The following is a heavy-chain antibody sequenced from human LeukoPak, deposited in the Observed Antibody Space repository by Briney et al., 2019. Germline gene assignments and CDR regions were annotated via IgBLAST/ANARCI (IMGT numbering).Heavy chain of an antibody. CDR3: AKGGVLLWFGELLYFDY. CDR2: ISGSGGST. CDR1: GFTLSSYG. D-gene: IGHD3-10*01. V-gene: IGHV3-23*01. J-gene: IGHJ4*02. Sequence: GGSLRLSCAASGFTLSSYGMHWVRQAPGKGLEWVSAISGSGGSTYYADSVKGRFTISRDNSKNTLYLQMNSLRAEDTAVYYCAKGGVLLWFGELLYFDYWGQGTLVTVSS.